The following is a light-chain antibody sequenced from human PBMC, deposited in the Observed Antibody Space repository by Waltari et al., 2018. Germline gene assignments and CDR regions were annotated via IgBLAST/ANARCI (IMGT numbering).Light chain of an antibody. CDR3: CSYAGGTASIL. CDR2: EDT. V-gene: IGLV2-23*01. Sequence: QSALTQPASVSGSPGQSITISCTGTSSDVGSHHLVSWYQHPPGKAPKLMIYEDTKRPSGVSNRFSGSKSGNTASLTISGLQAEDEADYYCCSYAGGTASILLGGGTKLTVL. CDR1: SSDVGSHHL. J-gene: IGLJ2*01.